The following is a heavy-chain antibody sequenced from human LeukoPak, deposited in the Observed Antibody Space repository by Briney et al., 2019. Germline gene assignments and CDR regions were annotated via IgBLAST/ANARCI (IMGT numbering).Heavy chain of an antibody. CDR1: ASVFSSDG. J-gene: IGHJ5*02. Sequence: GAPLSISCPSSASVFSSDGIGWVRARAGRGQGWVGIIYPANSATRYNPSFIGQVTISVDMSNSPASLQWSSLNASDTAMYYCACRKYSSPWFDHWGLGTLVTVSS. CDR2: IYPANSAT. CDR3: ACRKYSSPWFDH. D-gene: IGHD6-6*01. V-gene: IGHV5-51*01.